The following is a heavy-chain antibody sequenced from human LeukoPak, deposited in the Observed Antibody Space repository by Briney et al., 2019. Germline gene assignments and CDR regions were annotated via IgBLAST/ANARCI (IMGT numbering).Heavy chain of an antibody. J-gene: IGHJ4*02. CDR3: AKVTVAGWGYFDY. Sequence: GGSLRLSCAASGFTISSCAMSWVRKPPGKGLGWVSTSSGSGGSTYYADSVKGRFTISRDNSKNTLYLQMNSLRAEDMAVYYCAKVTVAGWGYFDYWGQGTLVTVSS. D-gene: IGHD6-19*01. V-gene: IGHV3-23*01. CDR2: SSGSGGST. CDR1: GFTISSCA.